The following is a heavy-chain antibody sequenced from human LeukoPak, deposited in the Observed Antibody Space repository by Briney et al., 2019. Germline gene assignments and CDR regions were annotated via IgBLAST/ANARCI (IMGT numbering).Heavy chain of an antibody. CDR2: IYYSGST. Sequence: SETLSLTCTVSGGSISSYYWSWIRQPPGKGLEWIGYIYYSGSTNYNPSLKSRVTISVDTSKNQFSLKLSSVTAADTAVYYCARDSRYYDSSGYLNWFDPWGQGTLVTVSS. J-gene: IGHJ5*02. V-gene: IGHV4-59*01. D-gene: IGHD3-22*01. CDR3: ARDSRYYDSSGYLNWFDP. CDR1: GGSISSYY.